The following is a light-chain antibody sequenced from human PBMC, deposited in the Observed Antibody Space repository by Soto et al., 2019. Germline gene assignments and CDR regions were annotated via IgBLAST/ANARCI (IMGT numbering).Light chain of an antibody. V-gene: IGKV3-20*01. Sequence: ENVLTQSPGTLSLSPGETLTLSCRASESVRVNSFAWYHQRPGQAPRLLIHGASNRATGVPERFRGSGSGTDFTLTISRVEAEDFGVYFCQQYGRAPVTFGAGTMVEIK. J-gene: IGKJ4*01. CDR2: GAS. CDR3: QQYGRAPVT. CDR1: ESVRVNS.